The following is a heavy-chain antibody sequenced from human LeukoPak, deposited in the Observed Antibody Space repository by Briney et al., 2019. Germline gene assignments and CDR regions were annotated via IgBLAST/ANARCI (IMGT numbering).Heavy chain of an antibody. Sequence: PSETLSLTCAVYGGSFSGYYWSWIRQPPGKGLEWIGEINHSGSTNYNPSLKSRVTISVDTSKNQFSLKLSSVTAADTAVYYCARDSYIRAPDYWGQGTLVTVSS. D-gene: IGHD1-1*01. CDR3: ARDSYIRAPDY. V-gene: IGHV4-34*01. J-gene: IGHJ4*02. CDR2: INHSGST. CDR1: GGSFSGYY.